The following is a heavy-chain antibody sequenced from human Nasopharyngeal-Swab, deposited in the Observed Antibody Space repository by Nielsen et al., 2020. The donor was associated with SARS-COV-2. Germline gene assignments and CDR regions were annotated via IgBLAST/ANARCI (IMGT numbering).Heavy chain of an antibody. J-gene: IGHJ4*02. CDR2: INHSGST. V-gene: IGHV4-34*01. CDR1: GGSFSGYY. D-gene: IGHD2-2*01. Sequence: SETLSLTCAVYGGSFSGYYWSWIRQPPGKGLEWIGEINHSGSTNYNPSLKSRVTISVDTSKNQFSLKLSSATAADTAVYYCATLPPKSPWNCSSTSCYRLGFDYWGQGTLVTVSS. CDR3: ATLPPKSPWNCSSTSCYRLGFDY.